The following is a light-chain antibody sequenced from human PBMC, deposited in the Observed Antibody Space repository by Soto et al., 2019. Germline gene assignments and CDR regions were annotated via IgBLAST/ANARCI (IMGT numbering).Light chain of an antibody. CDR1: SSNIGNSY. CDR2: RND. J-gene: IGLJ3*02. CDR3: AAWDDSLSVGV. V-gene: IGLV1-47*01. Sequence: QSVLTQPPSVSAAPGQKGTISYSGNSSNIGNSYVSWYQQLPGKAPKLLIYRNDERPSGVPDRFSGSKSGTSASLAISGLRPEDEADYYCAAWDDSLSVGVFGGGTKVTVL.